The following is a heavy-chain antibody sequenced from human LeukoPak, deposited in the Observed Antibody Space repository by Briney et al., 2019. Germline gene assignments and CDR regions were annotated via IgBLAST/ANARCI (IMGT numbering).Heavy chain of an antibody. CDR2: INHSGGT. D-gene: IGHD2-21*02. CDR1: GGSFSGYY. Sequence: SETLSLTCAVYGGSFSGYYWSWIRQPPGKGLEWIGEINHSGGTNYNPSPKSRVTISVDTSKNQFSLQLSSVTAADTAVDYCAESYRTDCGGDFYYYWGQGTRVSVSS. CDR3: AESYRTDCGGDFYYY. V-gene: IGHV4-34*01. J-gene: IGHJ4*02.